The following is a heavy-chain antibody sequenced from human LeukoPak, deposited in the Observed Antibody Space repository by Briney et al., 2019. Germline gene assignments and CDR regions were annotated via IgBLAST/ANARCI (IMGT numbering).Heavy chain of an antibody. CDR3: VRVTTNGYFDY. D-gene: IGHD1-1*01. J-gene: IGHJ4*02. CDR1: GFSLSNSA. CDR2: IIASSGST. V-gene: IGHV3-23*01. Sequence: GGSLRLSCAASGFSLSNSAMGWVRQAPGKGLEWVSLIIASSGSTIYADSVQGRFTISRDNSKNTLYLQMNSLRAEDTAVYFCVRVTTNGYFDYWGQGSLVTVSS.